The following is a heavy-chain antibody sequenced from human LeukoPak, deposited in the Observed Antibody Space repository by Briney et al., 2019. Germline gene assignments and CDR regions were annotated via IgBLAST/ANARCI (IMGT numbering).Heavy chain of an antibody. V-gene: IGHV3-23*01. CDR3: ASRPSGWAFDI. J-gene: IGHJ3*02. CDR2: ISARDDST. CDR1: GFTFSTYV. D-gene: IGHD3-22*01. Sequence: GGSLRLSCAASGFTFSTYVMSWVRQAPGKGLEWVSDISARDDSTNTADSVKGRFTISRDNSKNTLYLQMNSLRVEDTAVYYCASRPSGWAFDIWGRGTMVTVSS.